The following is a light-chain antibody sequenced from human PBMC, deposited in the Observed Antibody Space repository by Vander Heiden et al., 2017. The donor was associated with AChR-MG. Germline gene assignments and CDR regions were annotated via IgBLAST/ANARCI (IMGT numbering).Light chain of an antibody. Sequence: SYELTQRPSVSVSPGQTASITCSGDKLGDKYACWYQQKPGQSPVLVIYQDSKRPSGIPERFSGSNSGNTATLTISGTQAMDEADYYCQAWDSHVVFGGGTKLTVL. J-gene: IGLJ2*01. CDR3: QAWDSHVV. V-gene: IGLV3-1*01. CDR1: KLGDKY. CDR2: QDS.